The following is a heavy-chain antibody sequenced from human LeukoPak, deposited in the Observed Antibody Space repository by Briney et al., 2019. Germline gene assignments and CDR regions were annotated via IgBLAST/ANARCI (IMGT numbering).Heavy chain of an antibody. CDR1: GGSISSSNW. D-gene: IGHD2-15*01. Sequence: SETLSLTCAVSGGSISSSNWWSWVRQPPGKGLEWIGGIYHSGSTNYNPSLKSRVTISVDKSKNQFSLKLSSVTAADTAVYYCASTPYCSGGSCSNYWGQGTLVTVSS. V-gene: IGHV4-4*02. CDR2: IYHSGST. J-gene: IGHJ4*02. CDR3: ASTPYCSGGSCSNY.